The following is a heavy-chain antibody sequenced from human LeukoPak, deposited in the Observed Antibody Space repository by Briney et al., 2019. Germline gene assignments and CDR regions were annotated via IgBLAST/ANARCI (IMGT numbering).Heavy chain of an antibody. CDR2: ISAYNGNT. Sequence: ASVKVSCKASGYTFTSYGISWVRQAPGQGLEWMGWISAYNGNTNYAQKLQGRVTMTTDTYTSTAYMELRSLRSDDTAVYYCARSALEQWIPDYWGQGTLVTVSS. D-gene: IGHD5-18*01. V-gene: IGHV1-18*01. CDR1: GYTFTSYG. CDR3: ARSALEQWIPDY. J-gene: IGHJ4*02.